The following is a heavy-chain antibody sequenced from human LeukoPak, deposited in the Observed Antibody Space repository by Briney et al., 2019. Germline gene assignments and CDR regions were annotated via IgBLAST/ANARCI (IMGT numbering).Heavy chain of an antibody. CDR2: MSYDGSDK. D-gene: IGHD3-3*01. Sequence: SGGSLRLSCAASGFTFSSYSMHWVRQAPGKGLEWVAVMSYDGSDKYYADSVKGRFTISRDNSKNTLYLQMNSLREEDTAVYYCARGAVRVARLDAFDIWGQGTMVIVSS. CDR3: ARGAVRVARLDAFDI. V-gene: IGHV3-30*04. J-gene: IGHJ3*02. CDR1: GFTFSSYS.